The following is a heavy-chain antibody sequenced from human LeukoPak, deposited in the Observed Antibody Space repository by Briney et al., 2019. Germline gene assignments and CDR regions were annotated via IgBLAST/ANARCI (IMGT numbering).Heavy chain of an antibody. D-gene: IGHD6-13*01. Sequence: GESLQISCKGSGYSFTSYWISWGRQLPGKGLEWMGRIDPSDSYTNYSPSFQGHVTISADKSISTAYLQWSSLKASDTAMYYCARGVWVAAAGNWFDPWGQGTLVTVSS. CDR2: IDPSDSYT. J-gene: IGHJ5*02. V-gene: IGHV5-10-1*01. CDR1: GYSFTSYW. CDR3: ARGVWVAAAGNWFDP.